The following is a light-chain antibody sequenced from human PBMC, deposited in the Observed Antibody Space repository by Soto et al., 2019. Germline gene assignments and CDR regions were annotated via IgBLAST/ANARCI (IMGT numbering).Light chain of an antibody. CDR1: QSVSSNY. Sequence: ETVMTQSPGTLSFSPGERATLSCRASQSVSSNYLAWYQQKSGQAPRLLIYGISSRATGIPDRFSGSGSGTDFTLTISRLEPEDFAVYYCQQYGTSRTFGQGTKVDIK. V-gene: IGKV3-20*01. J-gene: IGKJ1*01. CDR3: QQYGTSRT. CDR2: GIS.